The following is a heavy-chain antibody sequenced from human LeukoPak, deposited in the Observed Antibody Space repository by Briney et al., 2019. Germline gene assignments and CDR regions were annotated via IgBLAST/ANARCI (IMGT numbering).Heavy chain of an antibody. D-gene: IGHD4-23*01. J-gene: IGHJ6*03. CDR3: ARAGSVVTPDYYYYMDV. Sequence: ASVKVSCKASGYTFTGYYMHWVRQATGQGLEWMGWMNPNSGNTGYAQKFQGRVTMTRNTSISTAYMELSSLRSEDTAVYYCARAGSVVTPDYYYYMDVWGKGTTVTISS. CDR2: MNPNSGNT. CDR1: GYTFTGYY. V-gene: IGHV1-8*02.